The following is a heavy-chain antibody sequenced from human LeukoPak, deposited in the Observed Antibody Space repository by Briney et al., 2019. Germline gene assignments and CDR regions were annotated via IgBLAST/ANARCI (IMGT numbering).Heavy chain of an antibody. J-gene: IGHJ4*02. CDR3: ARGPDFWSGYSSDY. Sequence: SETLSLTCSVSGGSISGYYWTWIRQPAGKGLEWIGRVYTSGSTHYNPSLKTRLTMSVDTSKNQFSLKLSSVTAADTAVYYCARGPDFWSGYSSDYWGQGTLVTVSS. D-gene: IGHD3-3*01. V-gene: IGHV4-4*07. CDR1: GGSISGYY. CDR2: VYTSGST.